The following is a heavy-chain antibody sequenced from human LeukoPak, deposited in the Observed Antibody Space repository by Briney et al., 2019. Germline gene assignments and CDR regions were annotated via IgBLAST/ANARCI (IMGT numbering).Heavy chain of an antibody. V-gene: IGHV5-51*01. CDR2: IYPGDSDT. D-gene: IGHD1-26*01. Sequence: GESLKISCQASGYTFTTYWIGWVRQLPGKGLEWMGVIYPGDSDTTYNPSFEGQVTISADKSISAAYLQWSSLKASDTAIYYCARRGGSFRDDAFDIWGQGTMVTVSS. CDR3: ARRGGSFRDDAFDI. J-gene: IGHJ3*02. CDR1: GYTFTTYW.